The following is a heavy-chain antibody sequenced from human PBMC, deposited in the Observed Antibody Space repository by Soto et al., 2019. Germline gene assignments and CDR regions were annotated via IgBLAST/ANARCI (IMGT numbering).Heavy chain of an antibody. Sequence: PSETLSLTCAVSGYSISSGYYWGCIRQPPGKGLEWIGSIYHSGSTYYNPSLKSRVTISVDTSKNQFSLKLSSVTAADTAVYYCARVYPSSSSSPGYFDYWGQGTLVTVPQ. V-gene: IGHV4-38-2*01. J-gene: IGHJ4*02. CDR1: GYSISSGYY. CDR2: IYHSGST. CDR3: ARVYPSSSSSPGYFDY. D-gene: IGHD6-6*01.